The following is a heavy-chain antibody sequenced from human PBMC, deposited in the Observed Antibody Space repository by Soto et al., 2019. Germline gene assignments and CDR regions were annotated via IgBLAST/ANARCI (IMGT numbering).Heavy chain of an antibody. CDR1: RGSVSTGGYS. J-gene: IGHJ4*02. CDR2: VYYDGRT. Sequence: SETLALTCTVSRGSVSTGGYSWTWIRQHPGKGLEWIGYVYYDGRTYYSPSLKSRVIISVDTSENQFSLKLNSLTAADTAVYFCARGNPVFDSSGLDFDYWGQG. D-gene: IGHD3-22*01. V-gene: IGHV4-31*03. CDR3: ARGNPVFDSSGLDFDY.